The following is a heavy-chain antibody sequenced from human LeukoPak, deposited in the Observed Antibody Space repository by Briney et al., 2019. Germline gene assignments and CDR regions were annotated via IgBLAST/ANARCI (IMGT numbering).Heavy chain of an antibody. J-gene: IGHJ5*02. D-gene: IGHD7-27*01. V-gene: IGHV3-7*01. Sequence: PGGSLRLSCEASGFTFSSYWMSWVRQAPGKGLEWVATIKEDGSENFYVDSVKGRFTISRDNAKNPLYLQMNSLRAEDTAVYYCASIALGDTWGQGTLVTVSS. CDR3: ASIALGDT. CDR1: GFTFSSYW. CDR2: IKEDGSEN.